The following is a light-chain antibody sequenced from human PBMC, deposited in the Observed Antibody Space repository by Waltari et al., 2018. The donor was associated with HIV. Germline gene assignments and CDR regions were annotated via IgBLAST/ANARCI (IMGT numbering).Light chain of an antibody. J-gene: IGKJ1*01. CDR3: QQYNNWPRT. CDR1: QSASSN. Sequence: EIVLTQSPVSLSLSPGERATLSCRASQSASSNLAWYQQKPCQSPSLLLYGASTRATGIPARFSGSGSGTEFTLTIDSLQTDDFTLYYCQQYNNWPRTFGQGNKVEI. V-gene: IGKV3-15*01. CDR2: GAS.